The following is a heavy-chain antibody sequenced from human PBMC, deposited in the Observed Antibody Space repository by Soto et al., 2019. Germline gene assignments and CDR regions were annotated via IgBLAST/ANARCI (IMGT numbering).Heavy chain of an antibody. D-gene: IGHD1-7*01. V-gene: IGHV1-18*01. CDR3: ARFERGWNYVRFDY. Sequence: ASVKVSCKDSCYTFTSYGISLLRHATGQGLEWMGWISAYNGNTNYAQKLQGRVTMTTDTSTSTAYMELRSLRSDDTAVYYCARFERGWNYVRFDYWGQGTLVTVSS. CDR2: ISAYNGNT. J-gene: IGHJ4*02. CDR1: CYTFTSYG.